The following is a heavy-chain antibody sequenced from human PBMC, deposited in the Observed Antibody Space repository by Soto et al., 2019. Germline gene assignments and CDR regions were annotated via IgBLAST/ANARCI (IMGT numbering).Heavy chain of an antibody. CDR1: GFTFSSYA. Sequence: GGSLRLSCAASGFTFSSYAMSWVRQAPGKGLEWVSAISGSGGSTYYADSVKGRFTISRDNSKNTLYLQMNSLRAEDTAVYYCAKSRGITIFGVVIRPPYYFDYWGQGTLVTVSS. D-gene: IGHD3-3*01. V-gene: IGHV3-23*01. CDR3: AKSRGITIFGVVIRPPYYFDY. J-gene: IGHJ4*02. CDR2: ISGSGGST.